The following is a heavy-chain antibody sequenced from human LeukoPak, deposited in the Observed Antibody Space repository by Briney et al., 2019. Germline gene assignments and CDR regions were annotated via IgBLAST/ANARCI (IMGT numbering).Heavy chain of an antibody. CDR3: VRAGPDYYDSSGVPLDAFDI. CDR2: TYYRSKLYN. Sequence: PSQTLSLTCAISGDSVSSSSAAWNWIRQSPSRGLEWLGRTYYRSKLYNDYALSVKSRMTINPDTSKNQFSLQLKSVTPEDTAVYYCVRAGPDYYDSSGVPLDAFDIWGQGTMVTVSS. J-gene: IGHJ3*02. CDR1: GDSVSSSSAA. D-gene: IGHD3-22*01. V-gene: IGHV6-1*01.